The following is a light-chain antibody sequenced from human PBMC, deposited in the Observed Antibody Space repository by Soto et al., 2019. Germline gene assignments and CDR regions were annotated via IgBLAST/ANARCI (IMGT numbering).Light chain of an antibody. Sequence: PGERVTLSCRASQSVSSSYLTWYQQKPGQAPRLLIYGASTRATGIPARFSGSGSETEFTLTISSLFPDDFATYYCQQYNRYWTFGQGTKVDI. CDR3: QQYNRYWT. CDR2: GAS. CDR1: QSVSSSY. V-gene: IGKV3D-7*01. J-gene: IGKJ1*01.